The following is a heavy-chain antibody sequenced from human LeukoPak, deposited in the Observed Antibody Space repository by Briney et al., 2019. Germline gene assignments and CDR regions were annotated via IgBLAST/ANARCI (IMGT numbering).Heavy chain of an antibody. CDR3: AKAGYCSGGSCYYYYYYMDV. J-gene: IGHJ6*03. D-gene: IGHD2-15*01. Sequence: GRSLRLSCAASGFTFSSYGMHWVRQAPGKGLEWVAVIWYDGSNKYYADSAKGRFTISRDNSKNTLYLQMNSLRAEDTAVYYCAKAGYCSGGSCYYYYYYMDVWGKGTTVTVSS. CDR1: GFTFSSYG. V-gene: IGHV3-33*06. CDR2: IWYDGSNK.